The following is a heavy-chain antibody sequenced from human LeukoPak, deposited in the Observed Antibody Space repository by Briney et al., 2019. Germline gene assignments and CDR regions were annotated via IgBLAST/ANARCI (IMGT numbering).Heavy chain of an antibody. CDR2: ISGTGGTT. D-gene: IGHD2-15*01. V-gene: IGHV3-23*01. CDR3: AKNGDRGAYCSGGSCYPYYYYYMDV. Sequence: GGSLRLTCAASGFTFSSYGMSWVRQAPGKGLEWVSAISGTGGTTYYADSVKGRFTISRDNSKNTLYLQMNSLRAEDTAVYYCAKNGDRGAYCSGGSCYPYYYYYMDVWGKGTTVTISS. J-gene: IGHJ6*03. CDR1: GFTFSSYG.